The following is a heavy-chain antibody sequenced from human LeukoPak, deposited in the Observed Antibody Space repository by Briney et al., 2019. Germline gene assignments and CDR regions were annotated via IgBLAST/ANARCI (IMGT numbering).Heavy chain of an antibody. CDR3: ARDYGSGSYRIDY. Sequence: ASVTVSFTASGYTFTSYGITWVRQAPGQGPEWMGWISAYNGNTNYAQKFQGRVTMTTDTSTSTAYMELRSLRSDDTAVYYCARDYGSGSYRIDYWGQGTLVIVSS. CDR1: GYTFTSYG. D-gene: IGHD3-10*01. CDR2: ISAYNGNT. V-gene: IGHV1-18*01. J-gene: IGHJ4*02.